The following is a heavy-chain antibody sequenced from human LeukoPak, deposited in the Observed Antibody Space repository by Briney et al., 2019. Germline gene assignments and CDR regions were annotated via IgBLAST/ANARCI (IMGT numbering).Heavy chain of an antibody. CDR3: ARGGYQSDF. CDR2: IYYSGST. J-gene: IGHJ4*02. V-gene: IGHV4-59*01. CDR1: GGSMNSYY. Sequence: SETLSLTCTVSGGSMNSYYWSWIRQPLGKGLGWIGYIYYSGSTNYSPSLKSRVTISVDTSRDQFSLKLSSVTAADTAVYYCARGGYQSDFWGPGNLVIVSS. D-gene: IGHD5-12*01.